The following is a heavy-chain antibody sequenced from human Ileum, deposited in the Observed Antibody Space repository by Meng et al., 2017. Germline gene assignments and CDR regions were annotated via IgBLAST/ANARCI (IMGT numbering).Heavy chain of an antibody. Sequence: VQLQESRPGLVKPSGTLSLTCAVSVDSISSRDWWSWARQPPGKGLEWIGEISQESGSTNYNPSLKSRVTISLDKSKNQFSLNLNSVTAADTAVYYCVRNEGYSLGDWGQGTLVTVSS. CDR3: VRNEGYSLGD. CDR2: ISQESGST. CDR1: VDSISSRDW. D-gene: IGHD2-21*01. V-gene: IGHV4-4*02. J-gene: IGHJ4*02.